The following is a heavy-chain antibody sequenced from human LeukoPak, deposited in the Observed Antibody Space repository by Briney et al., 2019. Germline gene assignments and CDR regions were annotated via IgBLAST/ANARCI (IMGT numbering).Heavy chain of an antibody. CDR2: MNPNSGNT. CDR1: GYTFTSYD. CDR3: AREKCGGDCYSGDFDY. Sequence: ASVKVSCKASGYTFTSYDINWVRQATGQRLEWMGWMNPNSGNTGYAQKFQGRVTMTGNTSISTAYMELSSLRSEDTAVYYCAREKCGGDCYSGDFDYWGQGTLVTVSS. J-gene: IGHJ4*02. V-gene: IGHV1-8*01. D-gene: IGHD2-21*02.